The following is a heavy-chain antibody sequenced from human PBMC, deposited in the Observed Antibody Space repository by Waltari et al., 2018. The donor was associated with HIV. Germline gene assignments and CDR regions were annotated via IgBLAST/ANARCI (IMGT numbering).Heavy chain of an antibody. V-gene: IGHV4-61*02. CDR3: AGGLDGLTAHYHWYLDL. D-gene: IGHD3-9*01. Sequence: QVQLQESGPGLVKPSQTLSLTYTVSGGSITSGTYYRTWFRQPDGKGLEWVGRGYISGDTHYNPALRRRGAIAVDTTKNQFPLKQTSVPAADTAGYYCAGGLDGLTAHYHWYLDLWGRGTLVTVSS. CDR1: GGSITSGTYY. CDR2: GYISGDT. J-gene: IGHJ2*01.